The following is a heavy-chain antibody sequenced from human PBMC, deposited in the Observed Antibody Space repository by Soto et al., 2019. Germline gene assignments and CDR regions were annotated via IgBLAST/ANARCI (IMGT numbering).Heavy chain of an antibody. D-gene: IGHD6-13*01. Sequence: SLRLSCEASGFIFTNFWMHWVRQVPGKGLVWVSRIDTSGSSTSYADSVKGRFTISRDNAKNTVSLQMNSLRAEDTGVYYCAKDSWYFDLWSQGSLFTVSS. V-gene: IGHV3-74*01. CDR2: IDTSGSST. CDR3: AKDSWYFDL. CDR1: GFIFTNFW. J-gene: IGHJ4*02.